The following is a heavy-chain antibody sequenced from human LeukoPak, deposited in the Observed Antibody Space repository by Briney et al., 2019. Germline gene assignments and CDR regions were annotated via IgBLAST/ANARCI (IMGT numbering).Heavy chain of an antibody. CDR3: ARFPHSVQQLDPSWYFDY. J-gene: IGHJ4*02. CDR2: ISAYNGNT. CDR1: GYTFNNYG. D-gene: IGHD6-13*01. Sequence: GASVEVSCKASGYTFNNYGINWVRQAPGQGLEWMGWISAYNGNTNYAQKLQGRVTMTTDTSTSTAYMELRSLRSDDTAVYYCARFPHSVQQLDPSWYFDYWGQGTLVTVSS. V-gene: IGHV1-18*01.